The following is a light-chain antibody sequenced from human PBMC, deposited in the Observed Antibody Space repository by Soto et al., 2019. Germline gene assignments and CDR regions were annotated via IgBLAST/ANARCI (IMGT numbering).Light chain of an antibody. CDR1: TSDVGGYNY. J-gene: IGLJ1*01. CDR2: EVS. CDR3: SSYTSSSTRV. Sequence: QSVLTQPASVSGSPGQSITISCTGTTSDVGGYNYVSWYQQHPGKAPKLMIYEVSNRPSGVSNRFSCSKSGNTASLTISGLQAEDEADYYCSSYTSSSTRVFGTGTKLTVL. V-gene: IGLV2-14*01.